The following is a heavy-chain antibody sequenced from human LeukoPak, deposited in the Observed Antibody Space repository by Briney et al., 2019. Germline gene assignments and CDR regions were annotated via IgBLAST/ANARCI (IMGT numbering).Heavy chain of an antibody. D-gene: IGHD3-22*01. CDR2: IYYSGST. Sequence: LETLSLTCTVSGGSISSYYWSWIRQPPGKGLEWIGYIYYSGSTNYNPSLKSRVTISVDTSKNQFSLKLSSVTAADTAVYYCARVKDDSSGYSHDAFDIWGQGTMVTVSP. CDR1: GGSISSYY. V-gene: IGHV4-59*01. CDR3: ARVKDDSSGYSHDAFDI. J-gene: IGHJ3*02.